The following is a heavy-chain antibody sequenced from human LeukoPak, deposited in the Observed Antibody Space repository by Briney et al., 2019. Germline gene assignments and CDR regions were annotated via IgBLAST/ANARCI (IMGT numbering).Heavy chain of an antibody. CDR2: ISAYNGNT. CDR1: GYTFTSYG. J-gene: IGHJ3*02. V-gene: IGHV1-18*01. D-gene: IGHD6-19*01. Sequence: ASVKVSCKASGYTFTSYGISWVRQAPGQGLEWMGWISAYNGNTNYAQKLQGRVTMNTDTSTSTAYMELRSLRSDDTAVYYCARGAIAVAGTRRRDAFDIWGQGTMVTVSS. CDR3: ARGAIAVAGTRRRDAFDI.